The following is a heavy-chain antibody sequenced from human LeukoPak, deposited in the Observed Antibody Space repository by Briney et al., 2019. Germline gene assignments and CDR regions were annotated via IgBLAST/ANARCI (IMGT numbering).Heavy chain of an antibody. J-gene: IGHJ6*03. CDR1: GFTFSSYA. D-gene: IGHD5-18*01. V-gene: IGHV3-74*01. Sequence: GRSLRLSCAASGFTFSSYAMHWVRQAPGKGLVWVSRINSDGSSTSYADSVKGRFTISRDNAKNTLYLQMNSLRAEDTAVYYCARGDTATRYYYYYMDVWGKGTTVTVSS. CDR2: INSDGSST. CDR3: ARGDTATRYYYYYMDV.